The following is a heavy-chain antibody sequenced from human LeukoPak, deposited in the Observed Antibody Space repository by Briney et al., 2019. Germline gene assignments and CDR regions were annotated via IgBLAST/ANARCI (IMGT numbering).Heavy chain of an antibody. J-gene: IGHJ4*02. CDR3: ARGRGGYYYGSGSYTYDY. Sequence: SETLSLTCTVSGYSISSGYYWGWIRQPPGKGLEWIGSIYHSGSTYYSPYLKSRVTILVDTSKNQFSLKLSSVTAADTAVYYCARGRGGYYYGSGSYTYDYWGQGTLVTVSS. CDR2: IYHSGST. V-gene: IGHV4-38-2*02. D-gene: IGHD3-10*01. CDR1: GYSISSGYY.